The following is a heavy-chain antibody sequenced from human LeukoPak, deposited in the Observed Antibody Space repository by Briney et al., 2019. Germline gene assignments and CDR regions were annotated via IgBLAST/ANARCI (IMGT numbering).Heavy chain of an antibody. CDR2: IYYSGNT. Sequence: SETLSLTCTVSGGSISSYYWSWIRQPPGKGLEWIGYIYYSGNTNYNPSLKSRVTISVDTSKNQFSLKLSSVTAADTAVYYCARRAASSSLFYFDYWGQGTLVTVSS. D-gene: IGHD6-6*01. J-gene: IGHJ4*02. CDR1: GGSISSYY. CDR3: ARRAASSSLFYFDY. V-gene: IGHV4-59*08.